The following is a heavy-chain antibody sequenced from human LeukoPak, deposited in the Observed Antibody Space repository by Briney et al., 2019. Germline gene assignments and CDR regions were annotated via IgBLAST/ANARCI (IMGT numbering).Heavy chain of an antibody. CDR3: ARAHPGGYYYMDV. J-gene: IGHJ6*03. Sequence: GASVKVSCKASGYTFTSYYMHWVRQAPGQGLEWMGWINPNSGGTNYAQKFQGRVTMTRDTSISTAYMELSRLRSDDTAVYYCARAHPGGYYYMDVWGKGTTVTVSS. V-gene: IGHV1-2*02. D-gene: IGHD3-10*01. CDR2: INPNSGGT. CDR1: GYTFTSYY.